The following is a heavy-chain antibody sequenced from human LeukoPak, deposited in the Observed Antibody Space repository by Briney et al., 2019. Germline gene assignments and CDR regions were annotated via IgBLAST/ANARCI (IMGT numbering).Heavy chain of an antibody. J-gene: IGHJ4*02. Sequence: GGSLRLSCAASGFTFSSYSMNWVRQAPGRGLEWVSSISSSSSYIYYADSVKGRFTISRDNAKNSLYLQMNSLRAEDTAVYYCASFASNLIGLDYWGQGTLVTVSS. V-gene: IGHV3-21*01. D-gene: IGHD3-16*02. CDR3: ASFASNLIGLDY. CDR2: ISSSSSYI. CDR1: GFTFSSYS.